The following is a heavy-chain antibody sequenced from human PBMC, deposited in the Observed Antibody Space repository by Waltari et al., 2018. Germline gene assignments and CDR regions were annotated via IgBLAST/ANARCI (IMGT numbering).Heavy chain of an antibody. CDR1: GYSFTSYW. D-gene: IGHD6-13*01. CDR2: IYPGDSDT. Sequence: EVQLVQSGAEVKQPGESLKISCKGSGYSFTSYWIGWVRQMPGKGLEWMGIIYPGDSDTRYRPSFQGQVTISADKSISTAYLQWSSLKASDTAMYYCARHMAAAGTKRGVYGMDVWGQGTTVTVSS. V-gene: IGHV5-51*01. CDR3: ARHMAAAGTKRGVYGMDV. J-gene: IGHJ6*02.